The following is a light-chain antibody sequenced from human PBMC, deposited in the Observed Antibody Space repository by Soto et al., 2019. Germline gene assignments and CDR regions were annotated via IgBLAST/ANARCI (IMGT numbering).Light chain of an antibody. V-gene: IGKV3-20*01. J-gene: IGKJ1*01. CDR1: QTVSSNY. CDR3: KQYGSSPGWT. CDR2: GAS. Sequence: EIVLTQSPGTLSLSPGERATLSCRASQTVSSNYLAWYQHKPGQAPRLLIYGASSRATGIPDRFSGSGSGTDFTLTISRLEPEDFGVCYCKQYGSSPGWTFGEGTKVEIK.